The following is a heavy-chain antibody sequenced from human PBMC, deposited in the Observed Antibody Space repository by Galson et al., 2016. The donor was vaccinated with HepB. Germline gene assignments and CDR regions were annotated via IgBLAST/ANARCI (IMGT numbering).Heavy chain of an antibody. Sequence: QSGAEVKKTGESLTISCKASGYTFTNYWIGWVRQLPGKGLEWMGIIYPGDSDTRYSPSFQGQVTMSADTSITTAYLQWSSLKASDTAMYYCAGRGRGGGGGSCTPYYFDSGGQGPLFTVSS. CDR2: IYPGDSDT. J-gene: IGHJ4*02. D-gene: IGHD2-15*01. CDR3: AGRGRGGGGGSCTPYYFDS. CDR1: GYTFTNYW. V-gene: IGHV5-51*01.